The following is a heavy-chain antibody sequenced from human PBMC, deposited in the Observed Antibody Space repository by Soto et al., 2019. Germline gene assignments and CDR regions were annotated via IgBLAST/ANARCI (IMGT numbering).Heavy chain of an antibody. CDR2: VLSSGAT. Sequence: EVQLLESGGGLVQPGGSLRLSCAASGFTFNNYAMTWVRQAPGKGLEWVSTVLSSGATYYADSVRGRFTISRDNSKSTLYLQMNSLRVDDTAEVCCAKDWFDCWGQGTLVTVSS. CDR3: AKDWFDC. J-gene: IGHJ5*01. CDR1: GFTFNNYA. V-gene: IGHV3-23*01.